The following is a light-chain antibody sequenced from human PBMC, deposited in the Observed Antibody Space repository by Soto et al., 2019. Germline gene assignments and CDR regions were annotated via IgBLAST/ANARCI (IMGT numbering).Light chain of an antibody. J-gene: IGKJ1*01. V-gene: IGKV1-5*03. Sequence: DIQMTQSPSPLSASVGDRVNITFRASQSISSWLAWYQQKPGKAPKLLIYRASSLESGVPSRFSGSGSGTEFTLTISSLQPDDFATYYCQQYDTYWTFGQGTKVDI. CDR1: QSISSW. CDR3: QQYDTYWT. CDR2: RAS.